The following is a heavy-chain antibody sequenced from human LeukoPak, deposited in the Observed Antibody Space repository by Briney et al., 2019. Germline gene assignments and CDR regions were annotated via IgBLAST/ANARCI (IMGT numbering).Heavy chain of an antibody. CDR2: ISWNSGSI. V-gene: IGHV3-9*01. CDR3: AKGASSSGWYYFDY. D-gene: IGHD6-19*01. Sequence: GGSLRLSCAASGFTFDDYAMHWVRHAPGKGLEWVSGISWNSGSIGYADSVKGRFTISRDNAKNSLYLQMNSLRAEDTALYYCAKGASSSGWYYFDYWGQGTLVTVSS. J-gene: IGHJ4*02. CDR1: GFTFDDYA.